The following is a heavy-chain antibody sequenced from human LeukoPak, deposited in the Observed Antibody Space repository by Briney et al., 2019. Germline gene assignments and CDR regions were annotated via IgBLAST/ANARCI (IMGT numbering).Heavy chain of an antibody. Sequence: GGSLRLSCAASGFTFNRYNMNWVRRAPGKGLEWVSAISGSGGSTYYADSVKGRFTISRDNAKNSLYLQMNSLRAEDTAVYYCAKRIQSAMATGYWGQGTLVTVSS. D-gene: IGHD5-18*01. CDR2: ISGSGGST. V-gene: IGHV3-23*01. CDR3: AKRIQSAMATGY. J-gene: IGHJ4*02. CDR1: GFTFNRYN.